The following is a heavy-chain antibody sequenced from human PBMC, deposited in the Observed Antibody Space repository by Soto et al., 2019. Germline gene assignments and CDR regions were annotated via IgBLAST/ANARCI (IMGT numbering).Heavy chain of an antibody. D-gene: IGHD2-8*01. Sequence: QLQLQESGPGLVKPSETLSLTCTVSGGSISSSSYYWGWIRQPPGKGLEWIGSIYYSGSTYYNPSLKSRVTISVDTSKNQFSLKLSSVTAADTAVYYCARQPRGGVLMVYAITPQPAFDIWGQGTMVTVSS. CDR2: IYYSGST. V-gene: IGHV4-39*01. CDR1: GGSISSSSYY. J-gene: IGHJ3*02. CDR3: ARQPRGGVLMVYAITPQPAFDI.